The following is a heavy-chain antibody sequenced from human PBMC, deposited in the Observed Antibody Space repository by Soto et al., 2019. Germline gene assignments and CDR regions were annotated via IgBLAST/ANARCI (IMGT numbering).Heavy chain of an antibody. Sequence: SATMYLASTVSGGTISRVGYYWSWIRQHPGKGLEWIGYIYYSGSTYYNPSLKSRVTISVDTSKNQFSLKLSSVTAADTAVYYCARENRIGYCSGGSCFNWFDPWGQGTLVTVSS. CDR1: GGTISRVGYY. D-gene: IGHD2-15*01. CDR3: ARENRIGYCSGGSCFNWFDP. J-gene: IGHJ5*02. V-gene: IGHV4-31*03. CDR2: IYYSGST.